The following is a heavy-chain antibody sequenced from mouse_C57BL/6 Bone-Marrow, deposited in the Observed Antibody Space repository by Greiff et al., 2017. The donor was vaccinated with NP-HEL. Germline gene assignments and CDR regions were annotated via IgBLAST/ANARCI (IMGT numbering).Heavy chain of an antibody. V-gene: IGHV1-36*01. Sequence: EVQLVESGPVLVKPGPSVKISCKASGFTFTDYYMHWVKQSHGKSLEWIGLVYPYNGGTSYNQKFKGKATLTVDTSSSTAYMELNSLTSEDSAVDYCARSFITTVVDWYVDVWGTGTTVTVSS. J-gene: IGHJ1*03. CDR1: GFTFTDYY. CDR3: ARSFITTVVDWYVDV. D-gene: IGHD1-1*01. CDR2: VYPYNGGT.